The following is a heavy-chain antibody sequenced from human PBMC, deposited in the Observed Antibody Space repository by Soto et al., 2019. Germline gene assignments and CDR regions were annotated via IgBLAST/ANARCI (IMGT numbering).Heavy chain of an antibody. CDR3: AGRYCTGGSCYRP. CDR1: GGSFSGYY. Sequence: QVQLQQWGAGLLKPSETLSLTCAISGGSFSGYYWNWIRQPPGKGLEWIGEINHDGITNYNPSLKSRVTISLDTSKNQFSLKLTSVTAADTAVYYCAGRYCTGGSCYRPWGQRTLVTVSS. D-gene: IGHD2-15*01. J-gene: IGHJ4*02. V-gene: IGHV4-34*01. CDR2: INHDGIT.